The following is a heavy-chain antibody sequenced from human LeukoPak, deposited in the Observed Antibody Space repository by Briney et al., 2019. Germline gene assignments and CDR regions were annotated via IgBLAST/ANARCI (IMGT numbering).Heavy chain of an antibody. CDR1: GGSISSSSYY. V-gene: IGHV4-39*01. J-gene: IGHJ1*01. Sequence: PSETLSLTCSVSGGSISSSSYYWGWFRQPPGKGLEWIGSIYYSGSTQYNPTLKSRVTISVDTSKNQFSLKLSSVTAADTAVYYCARQEVAALYFQHWGQGTLVTVSS. D-gene: IGHD6-13*01. CDR2: IYYSGST. CDR3: ARQEVAALYFQH.